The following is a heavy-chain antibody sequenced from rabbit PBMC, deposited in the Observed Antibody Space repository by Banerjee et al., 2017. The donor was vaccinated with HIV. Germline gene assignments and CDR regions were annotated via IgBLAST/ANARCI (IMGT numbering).Heavy chain of an antibody. Sequence: QEQLVESGGGLVQPGGSLKLSCKASGFDFSNYGVNWVRQAPGKGLEWIGYIDPVFGDTYYANWVNGRFTISLDNAQNTVFLQMTSLTAADTATYFCARIGTSGWGEWTYYFDLWGQGTLVTVS. J-gene: IGHJ4*01. CDR3: ARIGTSGWGEWTYYFDL. V-gene: IGHV1S47*01. D-gene: IGHD4-1*01. CDR2: IDPVFGDT. CDR1: GFDFSNYG.